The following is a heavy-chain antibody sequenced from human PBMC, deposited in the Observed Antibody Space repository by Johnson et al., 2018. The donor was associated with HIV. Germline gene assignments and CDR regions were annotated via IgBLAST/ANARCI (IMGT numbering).Heavy chain of an antibody. J-gene: IGHJ3*02. CDR2: IRYDGSNK. CDR3: ANGLVVAASRDAFDI. V-gene: IGHV3-30*02. CDR1: GFTVSSNY. Sequence: VQLVESGGGLVQPGGSLRLSCAASGFTVSSNYMSWVRQAPGKGLEWVAFIRYDGSNKYYADSVKGRFTISRDNSKNTLYLQMNSLRAEDTAVYYCANGLVVAASRDAFDIWGQGTMVTVSS. D-gene: IGHD2-15*01.